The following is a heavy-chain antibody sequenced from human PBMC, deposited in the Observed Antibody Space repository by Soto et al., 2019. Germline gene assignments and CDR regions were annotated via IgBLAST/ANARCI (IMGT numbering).Heavy chain of an antibody. J-gene: IGHJ4*02. CDR1: GFCKPGNY. D-gene: IGHD3-22*01. V-gene: IGHV1-2*02. CDR2: INAHSGGT. Sequence: VKPSWKAPGFCKPGNYRQWLRQAPGQGFEWMGWINAHSGGTEYEQKFQGRVTLTRDTSIATAYLTLTSLTSDDTAVYYCAQDGRLYYYDTEGSRRGYWRQGTRVTVSS. CDR3: AQDGRLYYYDTEGSRRGY.